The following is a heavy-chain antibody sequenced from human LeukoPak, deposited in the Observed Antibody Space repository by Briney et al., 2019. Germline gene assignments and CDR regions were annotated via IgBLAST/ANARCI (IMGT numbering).Heavy chain of an antibody. CDR2: IHYSGST. V-gene: IGHV4-59*01. CDR1: GGSISSYY. CDR3: ARDFGGLKSYGMDV. J-gene: IGHJ6*04. D-gene: IGHD3-16*01. Sequence: SETLSLTCSVSGGSISSYYWNWIRQPPGKGLEWVGYIHYSGSTNYNPSLNSRVTISIDMSQNQFSLNLTSVTAADTAVYYCARDFGGLKSYGMDVWGKGTTVTVSS.